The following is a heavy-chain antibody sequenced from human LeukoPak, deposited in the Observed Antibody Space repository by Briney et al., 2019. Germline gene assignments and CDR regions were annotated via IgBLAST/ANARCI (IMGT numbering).Heavy chain of an antibody. J-gene: IGHJ4*02. CDR2: ISGSGGST. CDR1: GFTFSSYA. V-gene: IGHV3-23*01. Sequence: PGGSLRLSCAASGFTFSSYAMSWVRQAPGKGLEWVSAISGSGGSTYYADSVKGRFTISRNNSKNTLYLQMNSLRAEDTAVYYCARDSGIVGAIGLGSWGQGTLVTVSS. D-gene: IGHD1-26*01. CDR3: ARDSGIVGAIGLGS.